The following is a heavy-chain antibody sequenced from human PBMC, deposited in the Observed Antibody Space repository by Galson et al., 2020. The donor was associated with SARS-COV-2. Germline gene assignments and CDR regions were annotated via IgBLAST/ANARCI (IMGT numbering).Heavy chain of an antibody. CDR3: AKDVYPTPDNVGPIPAYNGLDV. V-gene: IGHV3-23*01. J-gene: IGHJ6*02. D-gene: IGHD1-20*01. Sequence: GESLKISCAASGLTFSHYTMNWVRQAPGKGLEWVSGIFGTGDVTYYAESVKGRFTNSRDNSRNTLFLQMNSLKVEDAAVYFCAKDVYPTPDNVGPIPAYNGLDVWGQGTTVTVSS. CDR2: IFGTGDVT. CDR1: GLTFSHYT.